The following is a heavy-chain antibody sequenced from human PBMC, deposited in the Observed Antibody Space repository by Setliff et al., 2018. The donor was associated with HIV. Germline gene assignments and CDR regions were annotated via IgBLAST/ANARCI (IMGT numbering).Heavy chain of an antibody. CDR2: IIPSGST. Sequence: PSETLSLTCTVSGDFFSSDYYWSWIRQPPGKGLKWIGEIIPSGSTNYNPSLKSRVTISVDTSKNQFSLKLRSVTAADTAVYYCARDGPMGRFDYWGQGALVTVSS. D-gene: IGHD3-16*01. V-gene: IGHV4-34*12. CDR1: GDFFSSDYY. J-gene: IGHJ4*02. CDR3: ARDGPMGRFDY.